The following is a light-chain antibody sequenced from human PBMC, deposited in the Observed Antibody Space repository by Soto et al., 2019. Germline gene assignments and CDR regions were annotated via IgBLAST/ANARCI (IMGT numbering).Light chain of an antibody. J-gene: IGKJ3*01. CDR3: QKYCSSLVFT. Sequence: EIVLTQSPGTLSLSPGERATLSCRASQSVSSSYLAGFQQKPGQAPRLLIYGASSSATGIPDRFSGSGSGTDFTLTISRLEPEDFAVYYCQKYCSSLVFTFGPGTKVDIK. CDR2: GAS. V-gene: IGKV3-20*01. CDR1: QSVSSSY.